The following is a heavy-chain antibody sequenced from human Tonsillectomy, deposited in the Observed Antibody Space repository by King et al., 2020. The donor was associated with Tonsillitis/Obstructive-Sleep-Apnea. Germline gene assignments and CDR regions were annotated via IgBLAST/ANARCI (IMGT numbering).Heavy chain of an antibody. J-gene: IGHJ4*02. V-gene: IGHV3-30*18. CDR2: ISYDGSNK. Sequence: VQLVESGGGVVQPGRSLRLSCAASGLTLSTYGMHWVRQAPGKGLEWVAVISYDGSNKYYADSVKGRSTISRDNSKNTLYLQMNSLRAEDTAVYYCAKGQDFWSGSTDYGGQGTLVTVSS. CDR3: AKGQDFWSGSTDY. D-gene: IGHD3-3*01. CDR1: GLTLSTYG.